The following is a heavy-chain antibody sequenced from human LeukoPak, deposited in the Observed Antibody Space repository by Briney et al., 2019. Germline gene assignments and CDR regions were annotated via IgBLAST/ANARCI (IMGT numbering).Heavy chain of an antibody. CDR1: GFTFSNYA. V-gene: IGHV3-48*01. CDR2: ISSSSSTI. Sequence: GGSLRLSCAASGFTFSNYAMTWVRQAPGKGLEWVSYISSSSSTIYYADSVKDRFTIPRDNAKNSLYLQMNSLRAEDTAVYYCARGHMVRGFDYWGQGTLVTVSS. J-gene: IGHJ4*02. D-gene: IGHD3-10*01. CDR3: ARGHMVRGFDY.